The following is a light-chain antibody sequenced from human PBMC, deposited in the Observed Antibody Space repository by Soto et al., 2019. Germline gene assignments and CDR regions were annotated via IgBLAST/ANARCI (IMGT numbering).Light chain of an antibody. J-gene: IGKJ2*01. CDR3: QQYDDWPFT. Sequence: EIVMTQSPATLSVSPGERATLSCRATQSVSPNLAWYQQSPGQAPRLLISLASIRATGIPARFSGSGSGTEFTLTISSLQSEVFASYYCQQYDDWPFTFGQGT. CDR1: QSVSPN. CDR2: LAS. V-gene: IGKV3D-15*01.